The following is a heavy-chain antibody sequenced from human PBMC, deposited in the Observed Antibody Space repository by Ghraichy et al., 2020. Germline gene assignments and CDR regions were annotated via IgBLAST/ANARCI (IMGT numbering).Heavy chain of an antibody. CDR1: GFTFSSYW. J-gene: IGHJ4*02. Sequence: GGSLILSCAASGFTFSSYWMHWVRQAPGKGLVWVSRINSDASSTSYADSVKGRFTISRDNAKNTLFLQMNSLRAEDTAVYYCARDVQPGSTTSFDCWGQGTLVTVSS. CDR3: ARDVQPGSTTSFDC. D-gene: IGHD4-11*01. CDR2: INSDASST. V-gene: IGHV3-74*01.